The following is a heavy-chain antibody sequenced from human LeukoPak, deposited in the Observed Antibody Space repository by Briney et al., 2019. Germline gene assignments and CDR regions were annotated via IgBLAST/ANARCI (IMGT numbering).Heavy chain of an antibody. Sequence: GGSLRLSCAASDFPFTNYNLNWVPQAPGKGLECGSSICSSSSYIYYADPVKGRFTISRDNAKNSLYLQMNSLRAEDTAVYYCARDLAGDYYYDSSGLVYWGQGTLVTVSS. V-gene: IGHV3-21*01. CDR3: ARDLAGDYYYDSSGLVY. D-gene: IGHD3-22*01. CDR1: DFPFTNYN. J-gene: IGHJ4*02. CDR2: ICSSSSYI.